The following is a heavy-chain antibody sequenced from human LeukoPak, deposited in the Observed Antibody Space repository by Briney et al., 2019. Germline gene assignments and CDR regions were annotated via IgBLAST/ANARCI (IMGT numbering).Heavy chain of an antibody. Sequence: GESLKISCAASGFTFSDYYMSWIRQAPGKGLEWVSYISSSGSTIYYADSVKGRFTISRDNAKNSLYLQMNSLRAEDTAVYYCASSIQLWPPFYYGMDVWGQGTTVTVSS. J-gene: IGHJ6*02. CDR1: GFTFSDYY. CDR2: ISSSGSTI. CDR3: ASSIQLWPPFYYGMDV. D-gene: IGHD5-18*01. V-gene: IGHV3-11*01.